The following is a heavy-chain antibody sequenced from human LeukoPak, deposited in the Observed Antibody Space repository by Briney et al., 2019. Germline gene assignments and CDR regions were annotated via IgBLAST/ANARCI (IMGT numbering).Heavy chain of an antibody. CDR3: AKTFGHTVYYGMDV. V-gene: IGHV3-30*18. CDR2: ISYDGSNK. CDR1: GFTFSSYG. Sequence: SGGSLRLSCAASGFTFSSYGMHWVRQAPGKGLEWVAVISYDGSNKYYADSVKGRFTISRDNPKNTLYLQMNSLRAEDTAVYYCAKTFGHTVYYGMDVWGQGTTVTVSS. J-gene: IGHJ6*02. D-gene: IGHD2-2*02.